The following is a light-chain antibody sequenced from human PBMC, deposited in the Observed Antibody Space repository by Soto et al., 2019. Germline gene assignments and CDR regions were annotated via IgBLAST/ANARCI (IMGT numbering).Light chain of an antibody. J-gene: IGLJ1*01. Sequence: QSVLTQPPSASGSPGQSVTISCTGTNSDIGVYDFVSWYQHHPGKAPRLIIYEVVQRPSGVPDRFSGYKYGNTASLTVSGLQAADEADYFCKSYAGSNTYVFGSGTKVTV. CDR1: NSDIGVYDF. CDR2: EVV. CDR3: KSYAGSNTYV. V-gene: IGLV2-8*01.